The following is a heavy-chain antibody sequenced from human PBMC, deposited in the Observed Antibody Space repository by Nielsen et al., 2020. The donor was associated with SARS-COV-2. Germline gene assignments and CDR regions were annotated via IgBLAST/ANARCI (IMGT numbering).Heavy chain of an antibody. CDR2: IWYDGSNK. V-gene: IGHV3-33*01. CDR1: GFTFSSYG. J-gene: IGHJ6*02. CDR3: ARAGAAGTRVDYYGMDV. D-gene: IGHD6-13*01. Sequence: GESLKISCAASGFTFSSYGMHWVRQAPGKGLEWVAVIWYDGSNKYYADSVKGRFTISRDNSKNTLYLQMNSLRAEDTAVYYCARAGAAGTRVDYYGMDVWGQGTTVTVSS.